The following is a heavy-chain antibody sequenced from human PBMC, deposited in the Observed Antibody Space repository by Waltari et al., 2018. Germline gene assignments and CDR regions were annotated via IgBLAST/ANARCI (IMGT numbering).Heavy chain of an antibody. V-gene: IGHV4-59*01. Sequence: QVQLQESGPGLVKPSETLSLTCPVSGGSISGYYWSWIRQPPGKGLEWIGYVYYSGNTYYNPSLKSRVTISVDASKNQFSLRLTSMTAADTAVYYCARGGGYCSAGNCFDYWGQGTLVTVSS. CDR3: ARGGGYCSAGNCFDY. D-gene: IGHD2-15*01. CDR1: GGSISGYY. J-gene: IGHJ4*02. CDR2: VYYSGNT.